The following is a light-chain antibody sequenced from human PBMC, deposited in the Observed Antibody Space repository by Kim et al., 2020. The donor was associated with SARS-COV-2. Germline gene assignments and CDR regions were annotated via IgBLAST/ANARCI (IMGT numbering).Light chain of an antibody. CDR2: EDN. CDR1: SGSIATTF. J-gene: IGLJ1*01. CDR3: QSYDSSNHV. Sequence: GKRQTMSGTRTSGSIATTFLRWYQQRPGRAPTPVIYEDNQRPSGVPDRFSGSIDSSSNSASLTISGLKTEDEADYYCQSYDSSNHVFGTGTKVTVL. V-gene: IGLV6-57*03.